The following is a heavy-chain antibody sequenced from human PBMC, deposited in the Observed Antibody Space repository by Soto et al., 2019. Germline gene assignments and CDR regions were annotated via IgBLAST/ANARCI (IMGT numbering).Heavy chain of an antibody. CDR3: AKGRPVGYFDWLPFDY. CDR1: GFTFSTYG. V-gene: IGHV3-30*18. CDR2: ISYDGSNK. Sequence: GGSLRLSCAASGFTFSTYGMHWVRQAPGKGLEWVAVISYDGSNKYYADSVKGRFTISRDNSKNTLYLQMNSLRAEDMAVYYCAKGRPVGYFDWLPFDYWGQGNLVTVSS. J-gene: IGHJ4*02. D-gene: IGHD3-9*01.